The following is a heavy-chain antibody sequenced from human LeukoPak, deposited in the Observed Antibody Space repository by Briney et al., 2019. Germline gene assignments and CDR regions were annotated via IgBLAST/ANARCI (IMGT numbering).Heavy chain of an antibody. D-gene: IGHD3-22*01. CDR1: GFTFSSYG. J-gene: IGHJ6*02. CDR2: ISYDGSNK. Sequence: TGGSLRLSCAASGFTFSSYGMHWVRQAPGKGLEWVAVISYDGSNKYYADSVKGRFTISRDNSKNTLSLQMNSLRAEDTAVYYCARGYYDSSGYYRLLSAGMDVWGQGTTVTVS. CDR3: ARGYYDSSGYYRLLSAGMDV. V-gene: IGHV3-30*03.